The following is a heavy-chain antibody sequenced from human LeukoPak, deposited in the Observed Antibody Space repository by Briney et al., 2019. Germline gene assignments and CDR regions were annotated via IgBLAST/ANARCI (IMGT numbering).Heavy chain of an antibody. CDR3: AAARGIRYYFDY. V-gene: IGHV4-61*01. CDR2: IYYSGST. J-gene: IGHJ4*02. CDR1: GGSISSSSYY. Sequence: PSETLSLTCTVSGGSISSSSYYWSWIRQPPGKGLEWIGYIYYSGSTNYNPSLKSRVTISVDTSKNQFSLKLSSVTAADRAVYYCAAARGIRYYFDYWGQGTLFTVSS. D-gene: IGHD3-16*01.